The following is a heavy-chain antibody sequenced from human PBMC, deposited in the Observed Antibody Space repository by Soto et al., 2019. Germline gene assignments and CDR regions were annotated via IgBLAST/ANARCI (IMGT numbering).Heavy chain of an antibody. J-gene: IGHJ4*02. V-gene: IGHV4-59*01. CDR3: ARDQGGPFDY. CDR2: IYYSGSS. CDR1: GVSFSTYY. D-gene: IGHD2-15*01. Sequence: QVQLQESGPGLVKPSETLSLTCTVSGVSFSTYYWSWIRQAPGKGLEWIGYIYYSGSSNYNPSLKSRDTMSVDTSKNQLSLKLSSVTAADTAVYYSARDQGGPFDYWGQGTLVTVSS.